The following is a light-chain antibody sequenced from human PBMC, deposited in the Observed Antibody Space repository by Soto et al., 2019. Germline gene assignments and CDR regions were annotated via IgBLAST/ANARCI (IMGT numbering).Light chain of an antibody. CDR1: QSVSSN. Sequence: EVVMTQSPATLSVSPGERVTLSCRASQSVSSNLAWYQHRPGQAPRLLMYGASTRATGIPARFSGSESGTEFTLTISSLQSEDFAVYYCQQYDNWPGTFGPGTNVEIK. J-gene: IGKJ1*01. V-gene: IGKV3-15*01. CDR2: GAS. CDR3: QQYDNWPGT.